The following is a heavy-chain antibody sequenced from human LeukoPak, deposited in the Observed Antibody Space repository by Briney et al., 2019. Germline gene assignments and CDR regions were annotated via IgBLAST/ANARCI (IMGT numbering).Heavy chain of an antibody. CDR1: GGSISGFH. D-gene: IGHD6-13*01. Sequence: SETLSLTCTVSGGSISGFHWSWIRQAPGKGLEWIGYIYYSGSTNYNPSLKSRVTISVDTSKNQFSLKLSSMTAADTAVYYCARARAGMGDAFEIWGQGTLVTVSS. V-gene: IGHV4-59*01. J-gene: IGHJ3*02. CDR2: IYYSGST. CDR3: ARARAGMGDAFEI.